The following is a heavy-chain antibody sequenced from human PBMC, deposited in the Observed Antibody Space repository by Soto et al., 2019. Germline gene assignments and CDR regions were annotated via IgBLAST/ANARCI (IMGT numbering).Heavy chain of an antibody. CDR3: AREDDGYRAFDI. CDR2: IWYDGSNK. J-gene: IGHJ3*02. Sequence: PGGSLRLSCAASGFTFSSYGMHWVRQAPGKGLEWVAVIWYDGSNKYYADSVKGRFTISRDNSKNTLYLQMNSLRAEDTAVYYCAREDDGYRAFDIWGQGTTVTVSS. CDR1: GFTFSSYG. V-gene: IGHV3-33*01. D-gene: IGHD1-1*01.